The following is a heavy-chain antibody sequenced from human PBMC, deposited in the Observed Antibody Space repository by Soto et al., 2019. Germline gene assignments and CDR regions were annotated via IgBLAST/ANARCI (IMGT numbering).Heavy chain of an antibody. CDR2: INAGNGNT. Sequence: ASVKVSCKASGYTFTSYAMHWVRQAPGQRLERMGWINAGNGNTKYSQKFQGRVTITRDTSASTAYMELSSLRSEDTAVYYCARCIVVVTALDYWGQGTLVTVSS. CDR3: ARCIVVVTALDY. J-gene: IGHJ4*02. CDR1: GYTFTSYA. V-gene: IGHV1-3*01. D-gene: IGHD2-21*02.